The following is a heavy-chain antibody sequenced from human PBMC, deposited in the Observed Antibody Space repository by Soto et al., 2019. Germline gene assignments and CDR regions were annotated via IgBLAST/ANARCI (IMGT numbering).Heavy chain of an antibody. V-gene: IGHV1-2*02. CDR3: ARTDYLFSTLTYYFDY. D-gene: IGHD3-16*01. Sequence: ASVKVSCKASGYTFTGYYVSWARQAPGQGLEWMGWINPDNGVPNYAQKFQGRVTLSRDTSINTAYMELSRLTSDDTAMYYCARTDYLFSTLTYYFDYWGQGTLVTVSS. CDR1: GYTFTGYY. J-gene: IGHJ4*02. CDR2: INPDNGVP.